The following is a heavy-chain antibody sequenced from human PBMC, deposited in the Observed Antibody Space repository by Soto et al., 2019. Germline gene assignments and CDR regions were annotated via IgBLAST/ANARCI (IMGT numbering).Heavy chain of an antibody. D-gene: IGHD6-13*01. Sequence: EILSLTCTVSGGSISSYYLSWIRQPPGKGLEWIGYIYYSGSTNYNPSLKSRVTISVDTSKNQFSLKLSSVTASDTAVYYCARAGSGSSWYSVDYWGQGTLVTVSS. V-gene: IGHV4-59*01. CDR3: ARAGSGSSWYSVDY. CDR2: IYYSGST. J-gene: IGHJ4*02. CDR1: GGSISSYY.